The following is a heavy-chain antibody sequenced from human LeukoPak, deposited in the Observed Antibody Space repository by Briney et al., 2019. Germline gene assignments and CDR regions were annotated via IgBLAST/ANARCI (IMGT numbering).Heavy chain of an antibody. D-gene: IGHD3-10*01. CDR3: ARDLGLRGVTNWFDP. V-gene: IGHV1-46*02. CDR2: IDPNGGST. J-gene: IGHJ5*02. Sequence: ASVKVSCKASAYTFNGYLIHWVRQAPGQGLEWMGLIDPNGGSTGYAQRFQGRVTVTRDTSTSTVYMEPSSLRSEDTAVYYCARDLGLRGVTNWFDPWGQGTLVTVSS. CDR1: AYTFNGYL.